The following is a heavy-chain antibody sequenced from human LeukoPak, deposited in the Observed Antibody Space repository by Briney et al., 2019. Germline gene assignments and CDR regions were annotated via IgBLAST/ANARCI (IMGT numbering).Heavy chain of an antibody. CDR1: GGSFSGYY. CDR2: INHSGST. D-gene: IGHD3-9*01. CDR3: ARGPHYDILTGYYNDAFDI. J-gene: IGHJ3*02. V-gene: IGHV4-34*01. Sequence: PSETLSLTCAVYGGSFSGYYWSWIRRPPGKGLEWIGEINHSGSTNYNPSLKSRVTISVDTSKNQFSLKLSSVTAADTAVYYCARGPHYDILTGYYNDAFDIWGQGTMVTVSS.